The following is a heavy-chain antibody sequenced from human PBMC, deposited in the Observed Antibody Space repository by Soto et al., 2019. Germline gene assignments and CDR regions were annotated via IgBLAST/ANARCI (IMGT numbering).Heavy chain of an antibody. CDR1: GFTFSSYA. CDR2: ISGSGGST. CDR3: AKGPQGSGSYYPFFGY. J-gene: IGHJ4*02. V-gene: IGHV3-23*01. Sequence: EVQLLESGGGLVQPGGSLRLSCAASGFTFSSYAMSWVRQAPGKGLEWVSAISGSGGSTYYADSVKGRCTISRDNSKNPLYLQMNSLRAEDTAVYYCAKGPQGSGSYYPFFGYWGQGTLVTVSS. D-gene: IGHD3-10*01.